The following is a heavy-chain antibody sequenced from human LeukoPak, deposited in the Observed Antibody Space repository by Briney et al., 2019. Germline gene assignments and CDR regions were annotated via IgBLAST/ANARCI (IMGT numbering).Heavy chain of an antibody. V-gene: IGHV4-30-4*01. D-gene: IGHD3-3*01. CDR2: IYYSGST. Sequence: PSETLSLTCTVSGGSISSGDYYWSWIRQPPGKGLEWIGYIYYSGSTYYNPSLKSRVTISVDTSKNQFSLKLSSVAAADTAVYYCARHRNDDSWSGLGAFDIWGHGTMVTVSS. CDR3: ARHRNDDSWSGLGAFDI. J-gene: IGHJ3*02. CDR1: GGSISSGDYY.